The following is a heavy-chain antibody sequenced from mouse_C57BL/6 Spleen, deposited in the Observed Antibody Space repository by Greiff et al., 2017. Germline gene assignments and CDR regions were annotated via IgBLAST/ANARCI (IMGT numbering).Heavy chain of an antibody. CDR2: IDPNSGGT. J-gene: IGHJ1*03. D-gene: IGHD1-1*01. CDR3: ASTVRARYWYVDV. CDR1: GYTFTSYW. V-gene: IGHV1-72*01. Sequence: VQLQQPGAELVKPGASVKLSCKASGYTFTSYWMHWVKQRPGRGLEWIGRIDPNSGGTKYNEKFKSKATLTVDKSSSTAYMQLSSLTSEDSAVYYCASTVRARYWYVDVWGTGTTVTVSS.